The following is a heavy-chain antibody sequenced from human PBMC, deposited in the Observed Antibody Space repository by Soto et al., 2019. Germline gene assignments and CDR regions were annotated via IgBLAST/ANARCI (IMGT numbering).Heavy chain of an antibody. CDR3: TVGVVVKAATDY. CDR1: VFIFRVPA. V-gene: IGHV3-73*01. D-gene: IGHD2-2*01. J-gene: IGHJ4*02. Sequence: SPRLSGAGYVFIFRVPAIHWVLHASVKGLEGVGRIRSNSNDYATSYGASVKGRFTISRDDSKNTAYLQMDRLETEETAVYFCTVGVVVKAATDYWAQGSLVTAYS. CDR2: IRSNSNDYAT.